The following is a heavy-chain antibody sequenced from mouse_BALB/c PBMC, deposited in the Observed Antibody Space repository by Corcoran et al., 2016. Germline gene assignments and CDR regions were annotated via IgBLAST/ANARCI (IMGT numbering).Heavy chain of an antibody. CDR3: TRFGMDY. Sequence: QVQLQQPGAELVRPGASVKLSCKASGYTFTSYWINWVKQRPGQGLEWIGNIYPSDSYTNYNQKFKDKATLTVDKSSSTAYMQLSSPTSEDSAVYYCTRFGMDYWGQGTSVTVSS. CDR2: IYPSDSYT. CDR1: GYTFTSYW. J-gene: IGHJ4*01. V-gene: IGHV1-69*02.